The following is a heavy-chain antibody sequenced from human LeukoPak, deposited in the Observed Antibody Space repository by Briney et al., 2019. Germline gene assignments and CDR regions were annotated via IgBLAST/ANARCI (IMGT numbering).Heavy chain of an antibody. Sequence: PSETLSLTCTVSGGSISSYYWSWIRQPPGKGLEWIGYIYYGGSTNYNPSLKSRVTISVDTSKNQFSLKLSSVTAADTAVYYCARELLSYGMDVWGQGTTVTVSS. D-gene: IGHD3-10*01. CDR3: ARELLSYGMDV. CDR2: IYYGGST. V-gene: IGHV4-59*08. J-gene: IGHJ6*02. CDR1: GGSISSYY.